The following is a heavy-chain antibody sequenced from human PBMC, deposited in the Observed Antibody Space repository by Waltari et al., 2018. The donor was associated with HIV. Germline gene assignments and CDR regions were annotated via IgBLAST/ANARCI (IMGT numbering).Heavy chain of an antibody. Sequence: QVQLVQSGAEVKKPGASVKVSCKASGYTFTGYYMHWVRQAPGQGLEWMGRINPNSGGTNYAQKFQGRVTMTRDTSISTAYMELSRLRSDDTAVYYCARDPTYYYDSSGYYSTGWFDPWGQGTLVTVSS. J-gene: IGHJ5*02. CDR2: INPNSGGT. D-gene: IGHD3-22*01. CDR1: GYTFTGYY. V-gene: IGHV1-2*06. CDR3: ARDPTYYYDSSGYYSTGWFDP.